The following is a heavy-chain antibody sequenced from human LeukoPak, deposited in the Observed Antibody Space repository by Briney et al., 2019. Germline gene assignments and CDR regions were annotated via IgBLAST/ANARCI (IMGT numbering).Heavy chain of an antibody. CDR1: GGSISSSNW. Sequence: TSETLSLTCAVSGGSISSSNWWSWVGQPPGKGLEWIGEIYPSGSTNYNPSLKSRVTISVDKSKNQFSLKLSSVTAADTAVYYCATTADQLTPLGYWGQGTLVTVSS. D-gene: IGHD2-2*01. V-gene: IGHV4-4*02. J-gene: IGHJ4*02. CDR3: ATTADQLTPLGY. CDR2: IYPSGST.